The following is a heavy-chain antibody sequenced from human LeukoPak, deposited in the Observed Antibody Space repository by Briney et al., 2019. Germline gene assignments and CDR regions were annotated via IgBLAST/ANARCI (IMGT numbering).Heavy chain of an antibody. CDR2: ISFDGSHK. CDR3: TRGSMVRGVIEPFQH. CDR1: GFTFSTYA. V-gene: IGHV3-30-3*01. J-gene: IGHJ1*01. Sequence: GGSLRLSCAVSGFTFSTYAMHWARQAPGKGLEWLAVISFDGSHKYYADSVKGRFTISRDNSKNTLYLQINSLRADDTALYYCTRGSMVRGVIEPFQHWGQGTLVTVSS. D-gene: IGHD3-10*01.